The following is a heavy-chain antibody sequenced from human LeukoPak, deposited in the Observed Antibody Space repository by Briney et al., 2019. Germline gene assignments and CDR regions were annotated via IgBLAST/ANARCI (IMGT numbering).Heavy chain of an antibody. Sequence: SVKVSCKASGGTFSSYAISWVRQAPGQGLEWMGGIIPIFGTANYAQKFQGRVTITADKSTSTACMELSSLRSEDTAVYYCAREADIVVVPAAIKYYYYYGMDVWGKGTTVTVSS. CDR1: GGTFSSYA. J-gene: IGHJ6*04. CDR3: AREADIVVVPAAIKYYYYYGMDV. D-gene: IGHD2-2*02. CDR2: IIPIFGTA. V-gene: IGHV1-69*06.